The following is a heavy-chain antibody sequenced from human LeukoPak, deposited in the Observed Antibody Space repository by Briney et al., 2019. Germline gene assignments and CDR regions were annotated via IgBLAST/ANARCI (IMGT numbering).Heavy chain of an antibody. CDR3: TRGHWGLQS. D-gene: IGHD7-27*01. CDR2: IHHSGNS. CDR1: GASVTDYY. V-gene: IGHV4-59*02. Sequence: SETLSLTCTVSGASVTDYYWSWIRQSPGKGLEWISYIHHSGNSDYNPSLRSRVTTSFDTSKNQFSLNLISVTAADTAVYYCTRGHWGLQSWSQGTLVTVSS. J-gene: IGHJ5*02.